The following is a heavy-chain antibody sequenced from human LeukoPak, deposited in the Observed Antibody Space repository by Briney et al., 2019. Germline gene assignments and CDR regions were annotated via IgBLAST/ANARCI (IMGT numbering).Heavy chain of an antibody. V-gene: IGHV4-59*01. CDR2: IYYSGST. Sequence: PSETLSLTCTVSGGSISSYYWSWIRQPPGKGLEWIGYIYYSGSTNYNPSLKSRVTISVDTSKNQFSLKLSSVTAADTTVYYCARGKNIVLVTGTLTIFDYWGQGTLVTVSS. CDR1: GGSISSYY. D-gene: IGHD2-21*02. CDR3: ARGKNIVLVTGTLTIFDY. J-gene: IGHJ4*02.